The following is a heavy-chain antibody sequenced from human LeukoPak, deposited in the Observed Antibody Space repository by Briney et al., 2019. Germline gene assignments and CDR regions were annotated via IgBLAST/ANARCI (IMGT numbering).Heavy chain of an antibody. Sequence: GGSLSLSCSASGFTFSNYALSWVRQAPGKGLVWVSSISGSDGTTYYADSVKGRFTISRDNFRNTLYLQMSSLRAEDTALYYCAKQGGDSGHYDNTPCCGQGTLVTVSS. CDR3: AKQGGDSGHYDNTPC. D-gene: IGHD3-22*01. J-gene: IGHJ4*02. CDR2: ISGSDGTT. CDR1: GFTFSNYA. V-gene: IGHV3-23*01.